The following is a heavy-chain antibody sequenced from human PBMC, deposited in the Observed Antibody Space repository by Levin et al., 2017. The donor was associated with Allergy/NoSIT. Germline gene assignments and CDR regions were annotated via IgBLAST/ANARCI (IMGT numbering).Heavy chain of an antibody. Sequence: SCAASGFSFSSYALYWVRQAPGKGLEWVAVISYGASNKYYADSVKGRFTIPRDNSKNTLYLQMNSLRGEDTAVYYCARDGTASGIDYWGQGTLVTVSS. D-gene: IGHD5-12*01. CDR2: ISYGASNK. CDR3: ARDGTASGIDY. CDR1: GFSFSSYA. V-gene: IGHV3-30-3*01. J-gene: IGHJ4*02.